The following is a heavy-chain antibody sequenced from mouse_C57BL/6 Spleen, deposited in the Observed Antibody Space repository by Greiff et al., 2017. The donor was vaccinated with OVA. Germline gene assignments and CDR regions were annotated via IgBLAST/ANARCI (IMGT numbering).Heavy chain of an antibody. CDR3: ARGALPLYARDY. CDR2: INPNNGGT. J-gene: IGHJ4*01. Sequence: VQLQQSGPELVKPGASVKMSCKASGYTFPDYNMHWVKPSHGKSLEWIGYINPNNGGTSYHQKFKGKATLTVNNSSSTAYMELRSLTSEDSAVYYCARGALPLYARDYWGQGTSVTVSA. V-gene: IGHV1-22*01. CDR1: GYTFPDYN.